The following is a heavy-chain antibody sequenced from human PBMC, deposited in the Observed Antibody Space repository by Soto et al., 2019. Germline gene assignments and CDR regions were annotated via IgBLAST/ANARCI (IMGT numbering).Heavy chain of an antibody. D-gene: IGHD3-10*01. CDR2: ISAYNGNT. CDR1: GYTFTSYG. Sequence: ASVEVSCKAAGYTFTSYGTSGVRQAPGQELEWMGWISAYNGNTNYAQKLQGRVTMTTDTSTSTAYMELRSLRSDDTAVYYCARPRGAERIDLDYWGQGTLVTVSS. V-gene: IGHV1-18*01. CDR3: ARPRGAERIDLDY. J-gene: IGHJ4*02.